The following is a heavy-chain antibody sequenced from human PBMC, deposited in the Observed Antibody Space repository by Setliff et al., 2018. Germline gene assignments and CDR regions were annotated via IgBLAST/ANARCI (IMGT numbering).Heavy chain of an antibody. V-gene: IGHV3-7*01. D-gene: IGHD5-18*01. CDR1: RFTFSNYW. CDR2: IKEDGSEK. CDR3: ARDGYSYGYAFDI. Sequence: GGSLRLSCAASRFTFSNYWMSWVRQAPGKGLEWVANIKEDGSEKYYVDSVKGRFTISRDNAKNSLYLQMNSLRAEDTAVYYCARDGYSYGYAFDIWGQGTMVTVSS. J-gene: IGHJ3*02.